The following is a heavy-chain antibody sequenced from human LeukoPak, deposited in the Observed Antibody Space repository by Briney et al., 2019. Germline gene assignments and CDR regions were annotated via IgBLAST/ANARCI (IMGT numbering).Heavy chain of an antibody. D-gene: IGHD1-26*01. Sequence: QTGGSLRLSCAASGFTVSSNYMSWVRQAPGKGLEWVSVIYSGGSTYYADSVKGRFTISRHNSKNTLYLQMNSLRAEDTAVYYCARARREYSGRRPPDAWGQGTLVTVSS. CDR3: ARARREYSGRRPPDA. CDR2: IYSGGST. CDR1: GFTVSSNY. V-gene: IGHV3-53*04. J-gene: IGHJ5*02.